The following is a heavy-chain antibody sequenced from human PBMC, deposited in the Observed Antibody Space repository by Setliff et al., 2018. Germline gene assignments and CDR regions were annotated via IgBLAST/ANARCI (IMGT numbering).Heavy chain of an antibody. D-gene: IGHD1-26*01. V-gene: IGHV1-8*01. CDR3: ARAGGARLGAFDI. Sequence: GASVKVSCKASGYTFTSYDINWVRQATGQGLERMGWMNPNSGNTGYAQKFQGRVTMTRDTSTSTVYMELSSLRSEDTAVYYCARAGGARLGAFDIWGQGTMVTVSS. CDR2: MNPNSGNT. CDR1: GYTFTSYD. J-gene: IGHJ3*02.